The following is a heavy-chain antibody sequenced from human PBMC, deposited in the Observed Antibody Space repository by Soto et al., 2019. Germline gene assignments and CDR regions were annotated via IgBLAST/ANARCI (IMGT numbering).Heavy chain of an antibody. D-gene: IGHD5-12*01. CDR2: IYYSGST. Sequence: PSETLSLTCTVSGGSISRSSYYWGWIRQPPGKGLEWIGSIYYSGSTYYNPSLKSRVTISVDTSKNQFSLKLSSVTAADTAVYYCARRDGYNKSDAFDIWGQGTMVT. CDR3: ARRDGYNKSDAFDI. CDR1: GGSISRSSYY. J-gene: IGHJ3*02. V-gene: IGHV4-39*01.